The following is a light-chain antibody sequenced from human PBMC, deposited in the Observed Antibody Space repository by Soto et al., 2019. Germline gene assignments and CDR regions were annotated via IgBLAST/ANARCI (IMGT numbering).Light chain of an antibody. V-gene: IGKV3-20*01. Sequence: EFVLTQSPGTLSLSPGERATLSCRASQSVSRSYLAWYRQKPGQAPWLLIYGASNRASGVPDRFSGSGSGTDFTLTISGLEPEDFAMYYCHQYDSSPFTFGQGTRLDIK. CDR2: GAS. CDR1: QSVSRSY. J-gene: IGKJ5*01. CDR3: HQYDSSPFT.